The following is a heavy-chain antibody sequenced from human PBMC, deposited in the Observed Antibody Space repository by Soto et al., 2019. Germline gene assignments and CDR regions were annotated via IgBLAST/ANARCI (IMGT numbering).Heavy chain of an antibody. V-gene: IGHV1-69*01. CDR1: GGAFNSKA. D-gene: IGHD3-10*01. CDR2: IVPLFGST. Sequence: QEQQVQSGAEVRKPGSSVKVSCKASGGAFNSKAIAWVRQAPGQGLEWMGGIVPLFGSTDYAQRFQGRLTITADEFTDTVYMELSSLRPEDTAVYFCATLGERSWFDPWGQGTLVTVSS. J-gene: IGHJ5*02. CDR3: ATLGERSWFDP.